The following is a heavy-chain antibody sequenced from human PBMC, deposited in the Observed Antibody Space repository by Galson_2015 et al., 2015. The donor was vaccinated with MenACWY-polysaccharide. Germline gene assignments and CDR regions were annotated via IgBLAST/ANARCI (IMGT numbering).Heavy chain of an antibody. CDR2: IIPIFATA. J-gene: IGHJ4*02. Sequence: SVKVSCKASGGTFSSYAISWVRQAPGQGLEWMGGIIPIFATANYAQKFQGRVTITADESTSTAYMELSSLRSEDTAVYYCAIYATVLRFLEWSPYWGQGTLVTVSS. V-gene: IGHV1-69*13. CDR3: AIYATVLRFLEWSPY. D-gene: IGHD3-3*01. CDR1: GGTFSSYA.